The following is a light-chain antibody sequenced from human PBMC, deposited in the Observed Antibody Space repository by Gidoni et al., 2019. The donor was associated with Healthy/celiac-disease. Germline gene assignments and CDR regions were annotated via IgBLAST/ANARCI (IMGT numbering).Light chain of an antibody. CDR1: QGISSY. CDR2: AAS. J-gene: IGKJ3*01. CDR3: QQPGT. V-gene: IGKV1-9*01. Sequence: DIQLTQSPYFLSASVGDRVTITCRASQGISSYLAWYQQKPGKAPKLLIYAASTLQSGVPSRFSGSGSGTEFTLTISSLQPEDFETYYCQQPGTFGPGTKVDIK.